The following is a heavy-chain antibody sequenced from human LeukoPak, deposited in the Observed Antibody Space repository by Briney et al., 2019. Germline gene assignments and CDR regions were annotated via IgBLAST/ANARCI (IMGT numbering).Heavy chain of an antibody. V-gene: IGHV6-1*01. CDR2: TYYRSKWYN. CDR1: GDSVSSNSAA. J-gene: IGHJ6*02. D-gene: IGHD4-17*01. CDR3: ARGTYGDFGYYYYGMDV. Sequence: SQTLSLTCAISGDSVSSNSAAWNWIRQSPSRGLEWLGRTYYRSKWYNDYAVSVKSRITINPDTSKNQFSLQLNSVTPEDTAVYYCARGTYGDFGYYYYGMDVWGQGTTVTVSS.